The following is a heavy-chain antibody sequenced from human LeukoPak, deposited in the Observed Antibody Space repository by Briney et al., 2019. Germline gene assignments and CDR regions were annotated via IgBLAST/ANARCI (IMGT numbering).Heavy chain of an antibody. V-gene: IGHV1-2*02. CDR3: ARDSRGPHDY. Sequence: ASVKVSCKASGYTFTGYYMHWVRQAPGQGREWMGWINPNSGGTNYAQNFQGRVTMTRDTSINTAYMELSSLRSDDTAVYYCARDSRGPHDYWGQGTLVTVSS. D-gene: IGHD1-26*01. J-gene: IGHJ4*02. CDR1: GYTFTGYY. CDR2: INPNSGGT.